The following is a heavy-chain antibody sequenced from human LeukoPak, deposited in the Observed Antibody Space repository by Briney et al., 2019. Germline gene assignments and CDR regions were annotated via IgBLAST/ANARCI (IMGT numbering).Heavy chain of an antibody. CDR3: ARDLRDDSSGYYYNSYYYYMDV. V-gene: IGHV3-48*04. J-gene: IGHJ6*03. CDR2: ISSSSSTI. Sequence: GGSLRLSCAASGFTFSSYSMNWVRQAPGKGLEWVSYISSSSSTIYYADSVKGRFTISRDNVKNSLYLQMNSLRAEDTAVYYCARDLRDDSSGYYYNSYYYYMDVWGKGTTVTVSS. CDR1: GFTFSSYS. D-gene: IGHD3-22*01.